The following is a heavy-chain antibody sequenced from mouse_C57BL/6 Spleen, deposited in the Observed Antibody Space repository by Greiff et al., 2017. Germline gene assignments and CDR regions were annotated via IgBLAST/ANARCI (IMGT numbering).Heavy chain of an antibody. CDR1: GYTFTSYW. V-gene: IGHV1-7*01. CDR2: INPSSGYT. CDR3: ARAPYISSLFDY. D-gene: IGHD1-1*01. Sequence: VQLQQSGAELAKPGASVKLSCKASGYTFTSYWMHWVKQRPGQGLEWIGYINPSSGYTKYNQKFKDKATLTADKTSSTAYMQLISLTYEDSAVYYCARAPYISSLFDYWGQGTTLTVSS. J-gene: IGHJ2*01.